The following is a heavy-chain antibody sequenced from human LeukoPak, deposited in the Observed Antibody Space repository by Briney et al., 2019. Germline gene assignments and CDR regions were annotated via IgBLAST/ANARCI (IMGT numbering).Heavy chain of an antibody. Sequence: GGSLRLSCAASGFIFSNSWMSWVRQAPGKGLEWVGRIKSKTDGGIIDYAAPGKGRFTISRDDSKNTMYLQMNRLKTEDTAVYYCTTPTHGGYCTNGVCSPYYGDYDYWGPGTLVTVSS. CDR3: TTPTHGGYCTNGVCSPYYGDYDY. D-gene: IGHD2-8*01. J-gene: IGHJ4*02. V-gene: IGHV3-15*01. CDR1: GFIFSNSW. CDR2: IKSKTDGGII.